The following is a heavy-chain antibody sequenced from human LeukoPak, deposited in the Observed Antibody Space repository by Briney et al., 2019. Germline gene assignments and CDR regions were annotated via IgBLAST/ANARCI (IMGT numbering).Heavy chain of an antibody. CDR3: ARPWSGGSSWRSFDY. D-gene: IGHD6-13*01. CDR2: IYYSGST. Sequence: PSETLSLTCTVSGGSISSYYWSWIRQPPGKGLEWIGYIYYSGSTNYNPSLKSRFTISVDTSKNQFSLKLSSLTAADTAVYYCARPWSGGSSWRSFDYWGQGTLVTVSS. V-gene: IGHV4-59*12. CDR1: GGSISSYY. J-gene: IGHJ4*02.